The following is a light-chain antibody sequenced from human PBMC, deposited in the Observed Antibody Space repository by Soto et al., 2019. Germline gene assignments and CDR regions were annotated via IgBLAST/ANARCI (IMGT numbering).Light chain of an antibody. Sequence: DIVMTQSPLSLPVTPGEPASISCRSSQSLLHSNGYNYLDWYLQKRGQSPQLLVYLGSNRASGVPDRFSGSGSGTDSTLKISRVEAEDVGVYYCMQALQTPWTFGQGTKVDIK. J-gene: IGKJ1*01. CDR2: LGS. CDR3: MQALQTPWT. CDR1: QSLLHSNGYNY. V-gene: IGKV2-28*01.